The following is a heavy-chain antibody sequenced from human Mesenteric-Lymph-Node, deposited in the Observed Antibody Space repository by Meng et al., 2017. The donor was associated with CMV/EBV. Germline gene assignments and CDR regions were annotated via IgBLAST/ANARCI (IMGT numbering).Heavy chain of an antibody. J-gene: IGHJ4*02. CDR2: IATYTGSA. D-gene: IGHD1-26*01. V-gene: IGHV1-2*06. CDR1: GYAFNVDN. Sequence: SCRASGYAFNVDNLHWVRQAPGQGLEWRGRIATYTGSADCLQKFQNRVSMTRDTSISTVYMELSGLRSDDTAIYFCERGSDTSAFDFWGQGTLVTVSS. CDR3: ERGSDTSAFDF.